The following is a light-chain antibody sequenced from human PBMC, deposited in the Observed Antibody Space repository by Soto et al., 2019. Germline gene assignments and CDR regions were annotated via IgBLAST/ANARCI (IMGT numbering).Light chain of an antibody. CDR2: GVT. Sequence: QSVLSQPASVSGSPGQSITMSCTGSSSDFGDDKYVSWYQQQPGKGPNLLIYGVTNRPSGVSNRFSGSKSGNTASLTISGLQVEDEADYFCGSFTTNRIWLFGGGTKLTV. CDR3: GSFTTNRIWL. J-gene: IGLJ3*02. V-gene: IGLV2-14*01. CDR1: SSDFGDDKY.